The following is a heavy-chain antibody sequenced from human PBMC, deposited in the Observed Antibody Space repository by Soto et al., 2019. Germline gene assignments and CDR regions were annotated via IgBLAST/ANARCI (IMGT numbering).Heavy chain of an antibody. J-gene: IGHJ6*02. CDR2: IGARGGST. CDR3: AKYFFGSSDYYYAMDV. CDR1: GFTFSSYA. V-gene: IGHV3-23*01. Sequence: GGSLRLSCAASGFTFSSYAMNWVRQAPGKGLEWVSAIGARGGSTYYADSVKGRFTISRDNSENTLYLQMSSLRVEDAAVYYCAKYFFGSSDYYYAMDVWGQGTTVTVSS. D-gene: IGHD3-22*01.